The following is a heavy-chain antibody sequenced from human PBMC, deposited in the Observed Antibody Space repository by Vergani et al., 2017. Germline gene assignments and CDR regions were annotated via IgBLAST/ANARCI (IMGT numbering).Heavy chain of an antibody. CDR3: AREVADCGGDCPDYFDY. Sequence: QVQLQESGPGLVKPSQTLSLTCTVSGGSISSGDYYWSWIRQPPGKGLEWIGYIYYSGSTYYNPSLKSRVTISVDTSKNQFSLKLSSVTAADTAVYYCAREVADCGGDCPDYFDYWGQGTLVTVSS. D-gene: IGHD2-21*01. J-gene: IGHJ4*02. CDR2: IYYSGST. V-gene: IGHV4-30-4*08. CDR1: GGSISSGDYY.